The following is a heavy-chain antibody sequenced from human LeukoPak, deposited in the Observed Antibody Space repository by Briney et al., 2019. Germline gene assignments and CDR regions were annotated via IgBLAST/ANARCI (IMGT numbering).Heavy chain of an antibody. J-gene: IGHJ4*02. V-gene: IGHV3-7*03. CDR1: EFIFSRYW. CDR3: ARSNSSSEFDY. D-gene: IGHD6-13*01. CDR2: IKEDGSQD. Sequence: GGSLRLSCAASEFIFSRYWMTWVRQAPRRGLEWVGNIKEDGSQDYYADSVKGRYTISRDNSKNYLYLQMNSLRAEDTALYYCARSNSSSEFDYWGQGTLVTVSS.